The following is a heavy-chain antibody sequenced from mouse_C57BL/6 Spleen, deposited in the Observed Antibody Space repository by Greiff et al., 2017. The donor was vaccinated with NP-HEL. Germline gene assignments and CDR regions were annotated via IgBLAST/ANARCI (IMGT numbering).Heavy chain of an antibody. V-gene: IGHV1-18*01. J-gene: IGHJ3*01. CDR2: INPNNGGT. CDR1: GYTFTDYN. Sequence: EVQLQQSGPELVKPGASVKIPCKAFGYTFTDYNMDWVKQSHGKSLEWIGDINPNNGGTIYNQKFKGKDTLTVDKSSSTAYMEILSLTSEDTAVFYCARRGYYDSAWLAYWGQWTRGTVSA. D-gene: IGHD2-4*01. CDR3: ARRGYYDSAWLAY.